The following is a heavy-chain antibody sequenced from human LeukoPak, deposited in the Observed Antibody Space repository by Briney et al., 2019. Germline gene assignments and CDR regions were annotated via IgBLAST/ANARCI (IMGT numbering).Heavy chain of an antibody. D-gene: IGHD4-11*01. CDR1: GFTFSKYG. V-gene: IGHV3-30*02. Sequence: GGSLRLSCAAAGFTFSKYGMHLVRQAPSKGLEWVAFIRYDGSNKYCADSVKGRFTVSRDNTKNTLYLQMNSLRAEDTAAYYCAKEKNDYSDYSYMDVWGKGTTVTVSS. J-gene: IGHJ6*03. CDR2: IRYDGSNK. CDR3: AKEKNDYSDYSYMDV.